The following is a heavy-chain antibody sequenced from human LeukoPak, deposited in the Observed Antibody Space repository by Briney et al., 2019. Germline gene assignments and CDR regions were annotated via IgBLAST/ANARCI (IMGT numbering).Heavy chain of an antibody. D-gene: IGHD4-17*01. J-gene: IGHJ5*02. Sequence: ASVKVSCKASGYTFTSYGISWVRQAPGQGLEWMGWISAYNGNTNYAQKLQGRVTMTTDTSTSTAYMELRSLRPDDTAVYYCARDPCVTTVTTFWFDPWGQGTLVTVSS. CDR3: ARDPCVTTVTTFWFDP. CDR2: ISAYNGNT. V-gene: IGHV1-18*01. CDR1: GYTFTSYG.